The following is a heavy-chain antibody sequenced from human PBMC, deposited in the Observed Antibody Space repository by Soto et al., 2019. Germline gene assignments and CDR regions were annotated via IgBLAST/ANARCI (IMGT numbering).Heavy chain of an antibody. J-gene: IGHJ4*02. Sequence: GASVKVSCKASGYTFTSYAMHWVRQAPGQRLEWIGWINAGNGNTKYSQKFRGRVTITRDTSASTAYVELNSLRAEDTAVYYCAKGLYCSGGSCDNDYWGQGTLVTVSS. CDR1: GYTFTSYA. CDR3: AKGLYCSGGSCDNDY. CDR2: INAGNGNT. D-gene: IGHD2-15*01. V-gene: IGHV1-3*01.